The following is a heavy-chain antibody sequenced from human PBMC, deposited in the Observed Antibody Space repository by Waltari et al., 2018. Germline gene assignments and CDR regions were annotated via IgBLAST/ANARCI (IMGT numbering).Heavy chain of an antibody. Sequence: QVQLQESGPGLVKPSETLSLTCTVSGYSISSGYYWGWIRQPPGKGLEWIGSIYHSGSTYYNPSLKSRVTISVDTSKNQFSLKLSSVTAADTAVYYCARVVPAADVWGKGTTVTVSS. V-gene: IGHV4-38-2*02. CDR1: GYSISSGYY. D-gene: IGHD2-2*01. CDR2: IYHSGST. CDR3: ARVVPAADV. J-gene: IGHJ6*04.